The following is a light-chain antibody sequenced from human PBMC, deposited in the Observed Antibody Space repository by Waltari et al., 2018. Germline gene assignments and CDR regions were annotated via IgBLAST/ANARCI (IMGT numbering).Light chain of an antibody. J-gene: IGLJ2*01. CDR1: TSAVGGYNY. CDR3: CSYAGSHVV. CDR2: DVS. Sequence: QSALTQPRSVSGSPGQSVTISCTGTTSAVGGYNYVACYQQHPGNAPKPMIYDVSKRPSGVPDRFSGSKSGNTASLTISGLQAEDEADYYCCSYAGSHVVFGGGTKLTVL. V-gene: IGLV2-11*01.